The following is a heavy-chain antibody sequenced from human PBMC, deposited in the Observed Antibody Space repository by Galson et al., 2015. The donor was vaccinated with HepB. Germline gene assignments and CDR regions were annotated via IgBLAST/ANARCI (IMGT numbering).Heavy chain of an antibody. CDR1: GFTFSSYG. CDR2: IWYDGSNK. D-gene: IGHD6-13*01. V-gene: IGHV3-33*01. Sequence: SLRLSCAASGFTFSSYGMHWVRQAPGKGLEWVAVIWYDGSNKYYADSVKGRFTISRDNSKNTLYLQMNSLRAEDTAVYYCARSSTGYSSSWYNYYYYYMDVWGKGTTVTVSS. CDR3: ARSSTGYSSSWYNYYYYYMDV. J-gene: IGHJ6*03.